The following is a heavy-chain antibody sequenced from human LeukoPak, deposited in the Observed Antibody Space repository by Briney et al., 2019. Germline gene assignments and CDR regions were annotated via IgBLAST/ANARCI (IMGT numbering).Heavy chain of an antibody. D-gene: IGHD2-15*01. J-gene: IGHJ5*02. V-gene: IGHV1-3*03. CDR1: GYTFTSYA. Sequence: ASVTVSFKASGYTFTSYAMHWVRQAPGQRLEWMGWINAGNGNTKYSQEFQGRVTMTRNTSISTAYMELSSLRSEDTAVYYCAREKRYCSGGSCYSIGWFDPWGQGTLVTVSS. CDR3: AREKRYCSGGSCYSIGWFDP. CDR2: INAGNGNT.